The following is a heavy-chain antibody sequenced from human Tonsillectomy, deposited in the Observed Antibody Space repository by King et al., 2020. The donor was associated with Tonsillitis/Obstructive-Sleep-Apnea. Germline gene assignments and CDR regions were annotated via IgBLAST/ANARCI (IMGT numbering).Heavy chain of an antibody. D-gene: IGHD5-18*01. J-gene: IGHJ4*02. V-gene: IGHV1-58*01. CDR1: GFTFTSSA. CDR3: AAVEDTAMDYYFDY. Sequence: LVQSGHEVKKPGTSVKVSCKASGFTFTSSAVQWVRQARGQRLEWIGWIVVGSSNTNYAQKFQERVTITRDMSTSTAYMELSSLRSEDTAVYYCAAVEDTAMDYYFDYWGQGTLVTVSS. CDR2: IVVGSSNT.